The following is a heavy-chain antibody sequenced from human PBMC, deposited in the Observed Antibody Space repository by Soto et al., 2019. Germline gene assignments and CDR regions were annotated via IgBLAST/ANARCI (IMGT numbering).Heavy chain of an antibody. Sequence: PGESLKISCKGYGYTFTSYWIGWVRQMPGKGLEWMGIIYSGDSDTRYSPSFQGQVTISADKSISTAYLQWSSLKASDTAMYYCARPGQYCSTTSCPGGYWGQGTLVTVSS. CDR1: GYTFTSYW. CDR2: IYSGDSDT. CDR3: ARPGQYCSTTSCPGGY. V-gene: IGHV5-51*01. J-gene: IGHJ4*02. D-gene: IGHD2-2*01.